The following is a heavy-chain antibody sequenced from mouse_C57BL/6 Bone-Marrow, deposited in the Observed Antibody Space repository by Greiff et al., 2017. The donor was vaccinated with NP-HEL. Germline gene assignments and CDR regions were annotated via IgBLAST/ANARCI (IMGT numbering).Heavy chain of an antibody. J-gene: IGHJ3*01. CDR2: IYPGDGDT. D-gene: IGHD2-4*01. CDR1: GYAFSSSW. V-gene: IGHV1-82*01. Sequence: QVQLKESGPELVKPGASVKISCKASGYAFSSSWMNWVKQRPGKGLEWIGRIYPGDGDTNYNGKFKGKATLTADKSSSTAYMQLSSLTSEESAVYFCARWDGYDYGDGFAYWGQGTLVTVSA. CDR3: ARWDGYDYGDGFAY.